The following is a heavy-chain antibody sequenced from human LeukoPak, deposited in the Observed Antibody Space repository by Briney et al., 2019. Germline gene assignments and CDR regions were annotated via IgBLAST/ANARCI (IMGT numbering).Heavy chain of an antibody. V-gene: IGHV3-21*01. CDR3: ARDQEAGCFDY. CDR1: GFTFSSYS. Sequence: PGGSLRLSCAASGFTFSSYSMNWVRQAPGKGLEWVSSISSSSSYIYYADSVKGRSTISRDNAKNSLYLQMNSLRAEDTAVYYCARDQEAGCFDYWGQGTLVTVSS. CDR2: ISSSSSYI. D-gene: IGHD6-19*01. J-gene: IGHJ4*02.